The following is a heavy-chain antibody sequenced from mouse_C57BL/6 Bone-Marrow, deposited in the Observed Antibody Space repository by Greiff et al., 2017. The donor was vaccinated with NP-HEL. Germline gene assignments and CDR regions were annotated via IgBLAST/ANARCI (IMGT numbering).Heavy chain of an antibody. V-gene: IGHV1-26*01. Sequence: VQLQQSGPELVKPGASVKISCKASGYTFTDYYMNWVKQSHGKSLEWIGDINPNNGGTSYNQKFKGKATLTVDKSSSTAYMELRSLTSEDSAVYYCARGGGPYYSNWGFAYWGQGTLVTVSA. CDR3: ARGGGPYYSNWGFAY. CDR1: GYTFTDYY. CDR2: INPNNGGT. D-gene: IGHD2-5*01. J-gene: IGHJ3*01.